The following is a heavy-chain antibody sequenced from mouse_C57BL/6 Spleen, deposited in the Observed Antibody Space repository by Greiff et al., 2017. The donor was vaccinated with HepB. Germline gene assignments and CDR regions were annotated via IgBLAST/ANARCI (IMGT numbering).Heavy chain of an antibody. CDR2: IWRGGST. Sequence: QVQLQQSGPGLVQSSQILSITCTVPGFSLTSYGVHWVCQSPGKGREWLGVIWRGGSTDYNAAFMSRLSITKDNSKSHVFFKMNSLQADDTAIYYCAKSSNYYDSRYYFDYWGQGTSLRVSS. D-gene: IGHD1-1*01. CDR3: AKSSNYYDSRYYFDY. J-gene: IGHJ2*03. CDR1: GFSLTSYG. V-gene: IGHV2-5*01.